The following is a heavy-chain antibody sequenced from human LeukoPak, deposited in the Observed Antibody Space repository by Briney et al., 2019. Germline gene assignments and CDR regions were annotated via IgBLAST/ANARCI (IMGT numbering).Heavy chain of an antibody. CDR2: ISGSGGST. CDR1: GFTFSSYA. J-gene: IGHJ4*02. CDR3: AFQRDGYNYFDY. Sequence: GGSLRLSCAASGFTFSSYAMSWVRQAPGKGLEWVSAISGSGGSTYYADSVKGRFTISRDNSKNTLYLQMNSLRAEDTAVYYCAFQRDGYNYFDYWGQGTLVTVSS. V-gene: IGHV3-23*01. D-gene: IGHD5-24*01.